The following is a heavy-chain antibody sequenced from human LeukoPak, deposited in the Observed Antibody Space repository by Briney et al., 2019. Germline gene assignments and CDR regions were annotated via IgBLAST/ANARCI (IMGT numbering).Heavy chain of an antibody. J-gene: IGHJ4*02. CDR3: ARVAAYGDFDHYYFDY. CDR1: GYSISSGYY. CDR2: IYHSGST. V-gene: IGHV4-38-2*02. Sequence: PSETLSLTCTVSGYSISSGYYWGWIRQPPGKGLEWIGSIYHSGSTYYNPSLKSRVTISVDTSKNQFSLKLSSVTAADTAVYYCARVAAYGDFDHYYFDYWGQGTLVTVSS. D-gene: IGHD4-17*01.